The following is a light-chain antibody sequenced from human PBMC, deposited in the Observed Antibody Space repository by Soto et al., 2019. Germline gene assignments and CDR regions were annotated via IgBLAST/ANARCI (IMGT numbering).Light chain of an antibody. CDR3: NSYTSSSTYV. Sequence: SVLTQPASVSGSPGQSITISCTRTTSDVGRYNYVSWYQQHPGKAPKLIIYDVSNRPSGDSNRFSGSKSGNTASLTISGLQAEDEADYYCNSYTSSSTYVFGTGTKVTVL. V-gene: IGLV2-14*01. J-gene: IGLJ1*01. CDR1: TSDVGRYNY. CDR2: DVS.